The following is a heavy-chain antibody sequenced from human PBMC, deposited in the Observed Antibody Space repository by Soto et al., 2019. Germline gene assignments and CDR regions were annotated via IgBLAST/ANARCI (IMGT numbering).Heavy chain of an antibody. CDR2: IYYSGST. V-gene: IGHV4-59*01. CDR1: GGSISSYY. CDR3: ARVGVVVVAAISRGAFDI. J-gene: IGHJ3*02. D-gene: IGHD2-15*01. Sequence: SETLSLTCTVSGGSISSYYWSWIRQPPGKGLEWIGYIYYSGSTNYNPSLKSRVTISVDTSKNQFSLKLSSVTAADTAVYYCARVGVVVVAAISRGAFDIWGQGTMVTVSS.